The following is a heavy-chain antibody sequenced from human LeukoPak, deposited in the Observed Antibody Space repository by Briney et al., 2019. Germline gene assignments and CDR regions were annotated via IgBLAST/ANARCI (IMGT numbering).Heavy chain of an antibody. Sequence: GGSLRLYCVASGFTFDEYAMHWVRQAPGKGLEWVSDISGDGDTTYYADSLKGRFTISRDNSKNSLYLQFDSLRNEDTALYFCARDMARQRPPYDVFDMWGQGTRPTVSS. J-gene: IGHJ3*02. V-gene: IGHV3-43*02. CDR3: ARDMARQRPPYDVFDM. CDR2: ISGDGDTT. CDR1: GFTFDEYA. D-gene: IGHD2-2*01.